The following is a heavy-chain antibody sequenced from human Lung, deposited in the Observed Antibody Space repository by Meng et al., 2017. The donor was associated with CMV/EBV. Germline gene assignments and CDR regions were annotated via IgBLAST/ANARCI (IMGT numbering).Heavy chain of an antibody. CDR2: IIPILGIA. CDR3: ARDSRPFWFDP. CDR1: GYNFNTFY. Sequence: SCKAFGYNFNTFYLHWVRQAPGQGLEWMGRIIPILGIANYAQKFQGRVTITADKSTSTAYMELSSLRSEDTAVYYCARDSRPFWFDPWGQGTLVTVSS. J-gene: IGHJ5*02. V-gene: IGHV1-69*04.